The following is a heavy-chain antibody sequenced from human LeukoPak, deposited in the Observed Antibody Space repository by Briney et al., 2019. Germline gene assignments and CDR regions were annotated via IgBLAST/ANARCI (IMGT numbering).Heavy chain of an antibody. D-gene: IGHD6-13*01. Sequence: ASVKVSCKASGYTFTNYGISWVRQAPGQGLEWMGRINPNSGGTNYAQKFQGRVTMTRDTSISTAYMELSRLRSDDTAVYYCARDRSSSWYNYWGQGTLVTVSS. V-gene: IGHV1-2*06. CDR1: GYTFTNYG. CDR2: INPNSGGT. J-gene: IGHJ4*02. CDR3: ARDRSSSWYNY.